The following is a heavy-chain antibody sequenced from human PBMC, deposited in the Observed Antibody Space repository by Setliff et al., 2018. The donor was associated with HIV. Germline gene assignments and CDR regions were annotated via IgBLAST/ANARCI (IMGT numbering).Heavy chain of an antibody. CDR1: GFTLEKYW. V-gene: IGHV3-74*03. CDR3: HSGYDTEEQSYFDY. D-gene: IGHD5-12*01. Sequence: GGSLRLSCAASGFTLEKYWMHWVRQAPGKGLVWVSRVNSDGSSKTYADSVKGRFTISRDNAKNTLYLQVNSLRVEDTGVYYCHSGYDTEEQSYFDYWGQGTLVTVSS. CDR2: VNSDGSSK. J-gene: IGHJ4*02.